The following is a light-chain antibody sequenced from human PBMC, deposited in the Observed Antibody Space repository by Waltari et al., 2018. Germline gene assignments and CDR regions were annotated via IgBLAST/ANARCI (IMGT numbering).Light chain of an antibody. V-gene: IGLV1-47*01. CDR2: GND. CDR1: SSNIGKNY. CDR3: AAWDDSLGVWI. J-gene: IGLJ2*01. Sequence: QSVLTQPPSASGTPGQRVTISCSGSSSNIGKNYVYWHQQLPGTAPTLLISGNDQRPSGVPDRFSGSKSGTSASLAISGLRSEDEADYYCAAWDDSLGVWIFGGGTKLTVL.